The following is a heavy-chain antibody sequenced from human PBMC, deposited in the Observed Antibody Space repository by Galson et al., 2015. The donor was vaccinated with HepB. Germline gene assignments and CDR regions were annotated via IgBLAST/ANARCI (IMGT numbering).Heavy chain of an antibody. Sequence: SVKVSCKASGGTFSSYTITWVRQAPGQGLEWMGRIIPILGIANYAQKFQGRVTLTADKSTSTAYMEMLSLRSEDTAVYFCARLGMGRDGYISYSYYAMDVWGQGTAVTVSS. CDR3: ARLGMGRDGYISYSYYAMDV. CDR2: IIPILGIA. D-gene: IGHD5-24*01. CDR1: GGTFSSYT. J-gene: IGHJ6*02. V-gene: IGHV1-69*02.